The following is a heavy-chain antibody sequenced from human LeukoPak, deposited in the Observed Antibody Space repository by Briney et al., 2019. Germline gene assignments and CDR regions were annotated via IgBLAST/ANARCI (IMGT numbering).Heavy chain of an antibody. Sequence: PGGSLKLSCAASGFTFSSYSMNWVRQAPGKGLEWVSSISSSSSYIYYADSVKGRFTISRDNAKNSLYLQMNSLRAEDTAVYYCAKDSWFGELMTWFDPWGQGTLVTVSS. V-gene: IGHV3-21*01. CDR1: GFTFSSYS. J-gene: IGHJ5*02. D-gene: IGHD3-10*01. CDR3: AKDSWFGELMTWFDP. CDR2: ISSSSSYI.